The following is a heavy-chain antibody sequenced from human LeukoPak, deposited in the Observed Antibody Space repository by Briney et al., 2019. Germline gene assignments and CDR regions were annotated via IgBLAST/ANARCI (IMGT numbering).Heavy chain of an antibody. CDR1: GFTFSSSA. V-gene: IGHV3-23*01. CDR2: ISNNGGYT. Sequence: GGSLRLSCAASGFTFSSSAMSWVRQAPGKGLEWVSAISNNGGYTYYADSVQGRFTISRDNSKSTLCLQMNSLRAEDTAVYYCARDQYDFWSGYYRGEYYYYGMDVWGQGTTVTVSS. CDR3: ARDQYDFWSGYYRGEYYYYGMDV. D-gene: IGHD3-3*01. J-gene: IGHJ6*02.